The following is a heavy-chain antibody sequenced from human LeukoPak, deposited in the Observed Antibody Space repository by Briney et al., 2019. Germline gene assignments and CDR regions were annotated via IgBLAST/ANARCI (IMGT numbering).Heavy chain of an antibody. CDR1: GGTFSSYA. D-gene: IGHD6-13*01. CDR3: ARLGKQQLVLGGNWFDP. CDR2: IIPIFGTA. V-gene: IGHV1-69*05. Sequence: SVKVSCKASGGTFSSYAISWVRQAPGQGLEWMGGIIPIFGTANYAQKFQGRVTITTDESTSTAYMELSSLRSEDTAVYYCARLGKQQLVLGGNWFDPWGQGTLVTVSS. J-gene: IGHJ5*02.